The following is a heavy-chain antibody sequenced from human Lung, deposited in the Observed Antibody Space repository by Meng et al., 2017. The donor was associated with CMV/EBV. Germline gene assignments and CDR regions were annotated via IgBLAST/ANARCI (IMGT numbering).Heavy chain of an antibody. CDR3: ARNKGVQGHVFDI. V-gene: IGHV4-4*02. CDR2: LYDSGGT. Sequence: PCAVSGVFFSSNKWWTCVRQPPGKGLEWIGDLYDSGGTNYNPSLKSRVIISIDRSRSQFFLELTSETAVDTAVYYCARNKGVQGHVFDILGQVPMVTVSS. CDR1: GVFFSSNKW. J-gene: IGHJ3*02.